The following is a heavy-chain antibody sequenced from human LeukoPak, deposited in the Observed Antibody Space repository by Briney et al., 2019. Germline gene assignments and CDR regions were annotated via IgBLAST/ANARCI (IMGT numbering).Heavy chain of an antibody. J-gene: IGHJ4*02. D-gene: IGHD3-10*01. CDR2: ISSSGSTI. V-gene: IGHV3-48*04. Sequence: PGGSPRLSCAASGFAFSSYSMNWVRQAPGKGLEWVSYISSSGSTIYYADSVKGRFTISRDNAKNSLYLQMNSLRAEDTAVYYCARSFGDDYFDYWGQGTLVTVSS. CDR3: ARSFGDDYFDY. CDR1: GFAFSSYS.